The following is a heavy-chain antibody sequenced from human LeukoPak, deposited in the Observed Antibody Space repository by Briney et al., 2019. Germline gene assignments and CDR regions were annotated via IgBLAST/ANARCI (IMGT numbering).Heavy chain of an antibody. D-gene: IGHD6-19*01. CDR2: IIPIFGTA. CDR3: ARDVMGYSSGWYYYYGMGV. CDR1: GGTFSSYA. J-gene: IGHJ6*02. Sequence: SVKVSCKASGGTFSSYAISWVRQAPGQGLEWMGGIIPIFGTANYAQKFQGRVTITADESTSTAYMELSSLRSEDTAVYYCARDVMGYSSGWYYYYGMGVWGQGTTVTVSS. V-gene: IGHV1-69*13.